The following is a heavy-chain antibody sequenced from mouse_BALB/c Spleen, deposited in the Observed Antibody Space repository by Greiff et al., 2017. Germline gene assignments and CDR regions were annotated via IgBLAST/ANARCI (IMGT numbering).Heavy chain of an antibody. CDR1: GYSITSGYY. CDR2: ISYDGSN. CDR3: ESIDDDYDRGAYYAMDY. D-gene: IGHD2-4*01. V-gene: IGHV3-6*02. Sequence: EVHLVESGPGLVKPSQSLSLTCSVTGYSITSGYYWNWIRQFPGNKLEWMGYISYDGSNNYNPSLKNRISITRDTSKNQFFLKLNSVTTEDTATYYGESIDDDYDRGAYYAMDYWGQGTAGTVAA. J-gene: IGHJ4*01.